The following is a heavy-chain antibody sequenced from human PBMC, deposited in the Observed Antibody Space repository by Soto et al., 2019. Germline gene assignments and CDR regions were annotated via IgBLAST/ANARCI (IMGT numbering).Heavy chain of an antibody. Sequence: EVQLAESGGGLVKPGGSLRLSCAASGFTFHTYTMNWVRQAPGKGLEWVSSISSRSGYIYYADSVKGRFTISRDDARNSLYLQMSGLRVEDTAVYYCAREEVSRPNTYHGLDVWGQGTTVTVSS. CDR2: ISSRSGYI. CDR1: GFTFHTYT. J-gene: IGHJ6*02. CDR3: AREEVSRPNTYHGLDV. V-gene: IGHV3-21*01.